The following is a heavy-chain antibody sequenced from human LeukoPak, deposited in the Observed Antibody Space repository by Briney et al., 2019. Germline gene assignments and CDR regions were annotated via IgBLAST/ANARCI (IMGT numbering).Heavy chain of an antibody. J-gene: IGHJ4*02. V-gene: IGHV3-23*01. CDR1: GFTFSSYA. Sequence: KTGGSLRLSCAASGFTFSSYAMSWVRQAPEKGLEWVSTISGSGGSTYYADPVKGRFTISRDNSKNTLYLQMNSLRAEDTAVYYCAKDIRSSGWSKYSDYWGQGTLVTVSS. D-gene: IGHD6-19*01. CDR3: AKDIRSSGWSKYSDY. CDR2: ISGSGGST.